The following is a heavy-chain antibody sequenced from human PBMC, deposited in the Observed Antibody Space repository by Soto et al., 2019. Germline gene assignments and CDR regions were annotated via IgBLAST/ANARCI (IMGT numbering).Heavy chain of an antibody. CDR3: ARLAYSSRSGQVFDY. CDR2: IYYSGDT. D-gene: IGHD6-25*01. V-gene: IGHV4-31*03. Sequence: QVQLQESGPGLVEPSQTLSLTCNVSGDSISSGGYHWSWIRQHPGKGLEWIVYIYYSGDTYYNPSLKSRVAISVHTSKKQFALNLSSATAADTAVYYCARLAYSSRSGQVFDYWGQGVLVTVSS. CDR1: GDSISSGGYH. J-gene: IGHJ4*02.